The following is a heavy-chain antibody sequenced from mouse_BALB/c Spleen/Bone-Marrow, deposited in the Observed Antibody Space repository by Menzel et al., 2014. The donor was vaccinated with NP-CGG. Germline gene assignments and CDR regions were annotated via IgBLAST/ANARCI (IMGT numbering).Heavy chain of an antibody. CDR3: ARGGYGNVYYAMDY. D-gene: IGHD2-10*02. CDR2: INPYSDGT. J-gene: IGHJ4*01. V-gene: IGHV1-14*01. CDR1: GYTFTSYV. Sequence: VQLKESGPELVKPGASAKMSCKASGYTFTSYVMHWVKQKPGQGLEWIGYINPYSDGTKYNEKFKGKATLTSDKSSSTAYMELSSLTSEDSAVYYCARGGYGNVYYAMDYWGQGTSVTVSS.